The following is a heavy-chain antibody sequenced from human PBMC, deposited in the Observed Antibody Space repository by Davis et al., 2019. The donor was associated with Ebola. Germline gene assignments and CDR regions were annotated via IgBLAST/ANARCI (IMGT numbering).Heavy chain of an antibody. J-gene: IGHJ3*02. CDR2: INAGNGNT. V-gene: IGHV1-3*01. Sequence: ASVKVSCKASGYTFTSYAMHWVRQAPGQRLEWMGWINAGNGNTKYSQKFQGRVTITRDTSASTAYMELSSLRSKDTAVHYCAIYLVLDAFDIWGQGTMVTVSS. D-gene: IGHD2-8*02. CDR3: AIYLVLDAFDI. CDR1: GYTFTSYA.